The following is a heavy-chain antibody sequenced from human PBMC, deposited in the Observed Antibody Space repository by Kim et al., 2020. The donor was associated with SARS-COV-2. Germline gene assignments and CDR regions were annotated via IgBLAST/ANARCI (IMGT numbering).Heavy chain of an antibody. D-gene: IGHD1-1*01. Sequence: ASVKVSCKASGYTFTNYDINWVRQATGQGLEWMGWMNPNSGNTGYAKKFQGRDTMSRDTSINTAYMELSSITSEDTAVYYCARGVKVRDSLPGDWGQGTLVTVSS. CDR1: GYTFTNYD. J-gene: IGHJ4*02. V-gene: IGHV1-8*01. CDR3: ARGVKVRDSLPGD. CDR2: MNPNSGNT.